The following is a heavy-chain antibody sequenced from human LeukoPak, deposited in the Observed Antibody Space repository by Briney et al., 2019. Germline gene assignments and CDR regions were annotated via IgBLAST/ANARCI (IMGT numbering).Heavy chain of an antibody. CDR3: ARGRQNYGDYPY. D-gene: IGHD4-17*01. Sequence: GGSLRLSCAASGFTFSSYWMNWARQAPGKGLEWVASINHNGNVNYYVDSVKGRFTISRDNAKNSLYLQMSNLRAEDTAVYYCARGRQNYGDYPYWGQGTLVTVSS. J-gene: IGHJ4*02. CDR2: INHNGNVN. V-gene: IGHV3-7*03. CDR1: GFTFSSYW.